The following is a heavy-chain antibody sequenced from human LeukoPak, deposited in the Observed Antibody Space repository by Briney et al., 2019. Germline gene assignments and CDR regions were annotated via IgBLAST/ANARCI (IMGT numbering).Heavy chain of an antibody. D-gene: IGHD1-26*01. CDR1: GFTFSSYS. CDR3: ARESATAGDFDY. CDR2: ISSSSSYI. J-gene: IGHJ4*02. V-gene: IGHV3-21*01. Sequence: GGSLRLSCAASGFTFSSYSVNWVRQAPGKGLEWVSSISSSSSYIYYADSVKGRFTISRDNTKNSLYLQMNSLRAEDTAVYYCARESATAGDFDYRGQGTLVTVSS.